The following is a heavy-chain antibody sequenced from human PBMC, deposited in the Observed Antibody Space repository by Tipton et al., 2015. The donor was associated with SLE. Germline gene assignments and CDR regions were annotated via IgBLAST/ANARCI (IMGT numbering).Heavy chain of an antibody. J-gene: IGHJ4*01. CDR1: NGTISSHY. Sequence: TLSLTCTVSNGTISSHYWSWIRQPPGKGLEWIGYAYYSGSTNYNPSLKSRVTMSVDTSKNQFSLKLRSVTAADTAVYYCARSRGDFDYWGHGILVTVSS. CDR2: AYYSGST. CDR3: ARSRGDFDY. V-gene: IGHV4-59*11.